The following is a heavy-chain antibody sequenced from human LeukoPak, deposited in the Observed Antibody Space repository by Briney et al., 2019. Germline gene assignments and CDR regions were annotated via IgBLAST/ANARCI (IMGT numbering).Heavy chain of an antibody. D-gene: IGHD5-18*01. CDR3: ARSVPKHSYGFDY. CDR2: INPNSGGT. CDR1: GYTFTGYY. V-gene: IGHV1-2*02. J-gene: IGHJ4*02. Sequence: ASVKVSCKASGYTFTGYYMHWVRQAPGQGLEWMGWINPNSGGTNYAQKFQGRVTMTRDTSISTAYMGLSRLRSDDTAVYYCARSVPKHSYGFDYWGQGTRVTVSS.